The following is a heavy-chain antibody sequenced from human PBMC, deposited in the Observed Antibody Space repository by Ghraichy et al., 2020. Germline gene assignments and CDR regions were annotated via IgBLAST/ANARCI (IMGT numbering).Heavy chain of an antibody. Sequence: ASVKVSCKASGYTFTGYYMHWVRQAPGQGLEWMGWINPNSGGTNYAQKFQGRVTMTRDTSISTAYMELSRLRSDDTAVYYCARGKVELDPDYYYGMDVWGQGTTVTVSS. J-gene: IGHJ6*02. V-gene: IGHV1-2*02. CDR2: INPNSGGT. CDR1: GYTFTGYY. CDR3: ARGKVELDPDYYYGMDV. D-gene: IGHD1-7*01.